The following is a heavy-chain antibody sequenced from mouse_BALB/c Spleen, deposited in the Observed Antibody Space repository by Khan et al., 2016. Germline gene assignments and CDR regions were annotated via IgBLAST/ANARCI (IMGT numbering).Heavy chain of an antibody. V-gene: IGHV2-6-7*01. CDR2: IWGDGST. Sequence: QVQLKESGPGLVAPSQSLSITCTVSGFSIIAYGVNWVRQPPGKGLEWLGMIWGDGSTDYNSALKSRLNITKDNSKSQVFLKMNSLQTDDTAMYYCARDGWGYYAMDYWGQGTSVTVSS. CDR1: GFSIIAYG. CDR3: ARDGWGYYAMDY. D-gene: IGHD2-2*01. J-gene: IGHJ4*01.